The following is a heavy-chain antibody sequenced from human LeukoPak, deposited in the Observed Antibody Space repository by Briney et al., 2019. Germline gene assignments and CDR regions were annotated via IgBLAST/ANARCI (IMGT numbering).Heavy chain of an antibody. CDR1: GFTFSSYS. V-gene: IGHV3-48*01. CDR2: IKSSSSTI. D-gene: IGHD6-19*01. J-gene: IGHJ4*02. CDR3: ARGSSGLEDY. Sequence: GGSLRLSCAVSGFTFSSYSMNWVRQAPGKGLEWVSYIKSSSSTIHYADSVKGRFTVSRDNAKNSLYLQMNSLRAEDTGVYYCARGSSGLEDYWGQGTLVIVSS.